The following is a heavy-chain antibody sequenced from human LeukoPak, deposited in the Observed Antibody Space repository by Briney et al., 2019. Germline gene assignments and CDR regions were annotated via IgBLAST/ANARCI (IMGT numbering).Heavy chain of an antibody. V-gene: IGHV4-34*01. Sequence: GSLRLSCAASGFTLRAYDLIWVRQPPGRGLEWIGETNHSGSTNYNPSLKSRVTISVDTSKNQFSLKLSSVTAADTAVYYCASEQLVDQFDYWGQGTLVTVSS. D-gene: IGHD6-6*01. CDR1: GFTLRAYD. J-gene: IGHJ4*02. CDR3: ASEQLVDQFDY. CDR2: TNHSGST.